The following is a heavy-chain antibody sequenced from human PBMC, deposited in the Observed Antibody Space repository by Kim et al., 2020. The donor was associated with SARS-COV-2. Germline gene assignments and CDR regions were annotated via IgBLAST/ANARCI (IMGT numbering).Heavy chain of an antibody. V-gene: IGHV4-39*07. CDR3: ARYGSGSYKYNWFDP. J-gene: IGHJ5*02. D-gene: IGHD3-10*01. CDR2: IYYSGST. CDR1: GGSISSSSYY. Sequence: SETLSLTCTVSGGSISSSSYYWGWIRQPPGKGLEWIGSIYYSGSTYYNPSLKSRVTISVDTSKNQFSLKLSSVTAADTAVYYCARYGSGSYKYNWFDPWGQGTLVTVSS.